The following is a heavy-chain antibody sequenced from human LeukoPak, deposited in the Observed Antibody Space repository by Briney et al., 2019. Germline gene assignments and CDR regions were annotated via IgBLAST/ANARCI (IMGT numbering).Heavy chain of an antibody. D-gene: IGHD5-12*01. CDR2: ISTYNGNT. CDR1: GYTFTSYG. Sequence: ASVKVSCKASGYTFTSYGISWVRQAPGQGLEWMGWISTYNGNTKYAQKFQGRVTMTTDTSTTTAYMELRSLRSDDTAVYYCAREGSAVATYNWFDPWGQGTLVTVSS. CDR3: AREGSAVATYNWFDP. V-gene: IGHV1-18*01. J-gene: IGHJ5*02.